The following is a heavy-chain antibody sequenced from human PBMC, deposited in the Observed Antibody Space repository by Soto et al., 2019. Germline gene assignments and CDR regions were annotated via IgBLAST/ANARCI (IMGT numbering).Heavy chain of an antibody. CDR3: ARAVNDILTGYEAPFDY. J-gene: IGHJ4*02. CDR1: GGTFSSYA. D-gene: IGHD3-9*01. CDR2: IIPIFVTA. Sequence: QVQLVQSGAEVKKPGSSVKVSCKASGGTFSSYAISWVRQAPGQALEWMGGIIPIFVTANYAQKFQGRVTITAVESTSTAYMELSSLRSEDTAVYYCARAVNDILTGYEAPFDYWGQGTLVTVSS. V-gene: IGHV1-69*01.